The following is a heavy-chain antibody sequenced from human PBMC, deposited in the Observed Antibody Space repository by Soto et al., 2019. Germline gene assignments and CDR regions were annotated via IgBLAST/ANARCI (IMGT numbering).Heavy chain of an antibody. V-gene: IGHV1-18*01. CDR3: ARDRDIVVVVAAPLLYDY. CDR2: ISAYNGNT. D-gene: IGHD2-15*01. CDR1: GYTFTSYG. J-gene: IGHJ4*02. Sequence: ASVKVSCKAPGYTFTSYGISWVRQAPGQGLEWMGWISAYNGNTNYAQKLQGRVTMTTDTSTSTAYMELRSLRSDDTAVYYCARDRDIVVVVAAPLLYDYWGQGTLVTVSS.